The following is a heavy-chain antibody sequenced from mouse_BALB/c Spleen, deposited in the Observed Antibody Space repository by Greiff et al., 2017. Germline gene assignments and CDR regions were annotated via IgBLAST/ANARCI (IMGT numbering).Heavy chain of an antibody. CDR2: IRNKANGYTT. J-gene: IGHJ4*01. CDR1: GFTFTDYY. Sequence: EVKLQESGGGLVQPGGSLRLSCATSGFTFTDYYMSWVRQPPGKALEWLGFIRNKANGYTTEYSASVKGRFTISRDNSQSILYLQMNTLRAEDSSTDYCARDGNYAMDDGGQGTTVTVAS. V-gene: IGHV7-3*02. CDR3: ARDGNYAMDD.